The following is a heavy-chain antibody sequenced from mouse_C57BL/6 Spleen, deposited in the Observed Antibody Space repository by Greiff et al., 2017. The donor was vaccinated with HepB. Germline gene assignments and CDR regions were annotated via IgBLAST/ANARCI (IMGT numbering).Heavy chain of an antibody. CDR2: IDPSDSYT. J-gene: IGHJ3*01. CDR1: GYTFTSYW. D-gene: IGHD1-1*01. Sequence: QVHVKQPGAELVKPGASVKLSCKASGYTFTSYWMQWVKQRPGQGLEWIGEIDPSDSYTNYNQKFKGKATLTVDTSSSTAYMQLSSLTSEDSAVYYCARSLYYYGSSLWFAYWGQGTLVTVSA. CDR3: ARSLYYYGSSLWFAY. V-gene: IGHV1-50*01.